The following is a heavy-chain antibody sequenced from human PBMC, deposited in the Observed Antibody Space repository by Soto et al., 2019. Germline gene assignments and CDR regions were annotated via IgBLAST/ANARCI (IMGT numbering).Heavy chain of an antibody. CDR2: IRSKAYGGTR. Sequence: PGGTLRLSCTASGFTFGDYAMSWVRQAPGKGLEWVGLIRSKAYGGTREYAASVKGRFTISRDDAKSIAYLQMNSLKTEDTAVYYCMGSGVAAAGYDGMDVWGQGTTVTVSS. V-gene: IGHV3-49*04. CDR3: MGSGVAAAGYDGMDV. CDR1: GFTFGDYA. D-gene: IGHD6-13*01. J-gene: IGHJ6*02.